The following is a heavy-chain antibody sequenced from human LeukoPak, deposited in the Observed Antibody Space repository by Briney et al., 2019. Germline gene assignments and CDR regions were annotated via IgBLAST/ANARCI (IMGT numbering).Heavy chain of an antibody. V-gene: IGHV3-21*01. CDR1: YS. CDR3: ARVPGGTSPYYFDY. J-gene: IGHJ4*02. Sequence: YSMNWXRXAPGKGLEWVSSISSSSSYIYYADSVKGRFTISRDNAKNSLYLQMNSLRAEDTAVYYCARVPGGTSPYYFDYWGQGTLVTVSS. CDR2: ISSSSSYI. D-gene: IGHD2-2*01.